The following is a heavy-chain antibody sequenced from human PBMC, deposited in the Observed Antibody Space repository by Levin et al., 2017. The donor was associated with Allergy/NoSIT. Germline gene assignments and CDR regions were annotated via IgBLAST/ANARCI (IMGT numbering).Heavy chain of an antibody. D-gene: IGHD6-13*01. CDR3: ARDPQVRIAAARTAGAFDI. Sequence: ASVKVSCKASGYTFTSYGISWVRQAPGQGLEWMGWISAYNGNTNYAQKLQGRVTMTTDTSTSTAYMELRSLRSDDTAVYYCARDPQVRIAAARTAGAFDIWGQGTMVTVSS. J-gene: IGHJ3*02. CDR1: GYTFTSYG. V-gene: IGHV1-18*01. CDR2: ISAYNGNT.